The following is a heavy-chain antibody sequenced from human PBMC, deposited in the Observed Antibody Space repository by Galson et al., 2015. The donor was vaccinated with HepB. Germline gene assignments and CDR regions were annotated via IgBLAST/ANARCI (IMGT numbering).Heavy chain of an antibody. Sequence: SVKVSCKASGYTFTGYYIHWVRQAPGQGLEWMGRINPSSGGTNYAQRFQGRVTMTRDTSINTAYMELNSLRSDDTAVYYCARGRYCSGGSCYSPFDSWGQGTLVTVSS. J-gene: IGHJ4*01. V-gene: IGHV1-2*06. CDR1: GYTFTGYY. CDR2: INPSSGGT. D-gene: IGHD2-15*01. CDR3: ARGRYCSGGSCYSPFDS.